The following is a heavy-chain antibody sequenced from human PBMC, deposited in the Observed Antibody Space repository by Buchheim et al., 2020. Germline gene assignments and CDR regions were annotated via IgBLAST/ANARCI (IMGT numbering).Heavy chain of an antibody. J-gene: IGHJ4*02. CDR2: IRSGTSDT. CDR3: AREIQGFDY. V-gene: IGHV3-21*01. Sequence: EVQLVDSGGGLVKPGGSLRLSCAASGFTFSTYDMNWVRQAPGKGLEWVSSIRSGTSDTYYADSVKGRFTISRDNAKNTLYLQMNSLRAEDTAVYYCAREIQGFDYWGQGTL. D-gene: IGHD5-18*01. CDR1: GFTFSTYD.